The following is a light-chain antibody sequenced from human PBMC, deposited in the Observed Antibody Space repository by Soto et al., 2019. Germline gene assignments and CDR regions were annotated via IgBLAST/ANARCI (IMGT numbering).Light chain of an antibody. V-gene: IGKV2-30*01. CDR2: GAF. CDR1: QSLVYSDGNTY. Sequence: DVVMTQSPLSLPVTLGQPASISCRSSQSLVYSDGNTYLNWFQRRPGQSPRRLIYGAFTRAPGIPARFSGSGSGTDFTLTISSLQSEDLAVYYCQHYSVWPPTFGRGTKVDIK. CDR3: QHYSVWPPT. J-gene: IGKJ1*01.